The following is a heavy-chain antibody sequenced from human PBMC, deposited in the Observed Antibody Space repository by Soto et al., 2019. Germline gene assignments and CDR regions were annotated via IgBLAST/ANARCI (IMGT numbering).Heavy chain of an antibody. J-gene: IGHJ5*02. CDR2: MSTYTGDI. V-gene: IGHV1-18*01. CDR3: ARDPGGATGFDP. D-gene: IGHD3-10*01. Sequence: QVRLVQSGAEVKRPGASVKVSCKTYGYSFTVYGISWVRQAPGQGLEWMGWMSTYTGDINYARKCRGRVTMTTDISASTASMELRSLTSDDTAVYYCARDPGGATGFDPWGQGTPVIVST. CDR1: GYSFTVYG.